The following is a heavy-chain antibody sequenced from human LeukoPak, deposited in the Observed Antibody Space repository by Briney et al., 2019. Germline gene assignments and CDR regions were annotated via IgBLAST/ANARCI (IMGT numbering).Heavy chain of an antibody. CDR1: GFTFSNSA. V-gene: IGHV3-23*01. Sequence: GGSLRLSCIASGFTFSNSAISWVRQAPGKGLEWVSGVSGSGGSTYYADSMKGRSTISRDNSKNTVYLQMNSLRAEDTAVYYCAKDTDFWSSNYFDYWGQGTLVTVSS. CDR3: AKDTDFWSSNYFDY. D-gene: IGHD3-3*01. CDR2: VSGSGGST. J-gene: IGHJ4*02.